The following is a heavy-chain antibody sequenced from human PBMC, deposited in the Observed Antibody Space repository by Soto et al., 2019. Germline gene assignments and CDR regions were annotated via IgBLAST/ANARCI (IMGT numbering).Heavy chain of an antibody. Sequence: QITLKESGPTLLKPTQTLTLTCTFSGFSLESPGVGVGWIRQPPGKAPEWLALVYWDDDTRYNPSLKRRLTITKCTCSNPVVLTMTNIGPVDTGTYYCAHSHTLTNPGFGCWGRGTLVIVSS. CDR3: AHSHTLTNPGFGC. J-gene: IGHJ4*02. V-gene: IGHV2-5*02. CDR1: GFSLESPGVG. CDR2: VYWDDDT. D-gene: IGHD4-17*01.